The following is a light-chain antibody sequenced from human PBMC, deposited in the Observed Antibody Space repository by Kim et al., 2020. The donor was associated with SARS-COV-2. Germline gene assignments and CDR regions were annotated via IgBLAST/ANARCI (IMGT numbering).Light chain of an antibody. CDR1: QGISSY. CDR3: QQCYSYPLT. V-gene: IGKV1-8*01. Sequence: AIRMTQSPSSFSASTGDRVTITCRASQGISSYLAWYQQKPGKAPKLLIYAASTLQSGVPSRFSGSGSGTDFTLTISCLQSEDSATYYCQQCYSYPLTFGGGTKVDIK. CDR2: AAS. J-gene: IGKJ4*01.